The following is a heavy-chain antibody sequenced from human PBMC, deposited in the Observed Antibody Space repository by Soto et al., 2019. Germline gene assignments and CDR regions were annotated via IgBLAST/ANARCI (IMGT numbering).Heavy chain of an antibody. D-gene: IGHD3-16*01. CDR1: GGTFSTFG. CDR3: ARTAPMDAGDKYYYDF. J-gene: IGHJ4*02. CDR2: IIPFFGTA. V-gene: IGHV1-69*13. Sequence: SVKVSCKTSGGTFSTFGISWLRQAPGQGLEWMGGIIPFFGTAEYSQKFEDRITITADESTNTVYMDLRSLTSEDTAIYYCARTAPMDAGDKYYYDFWGQGAPVTVSS.